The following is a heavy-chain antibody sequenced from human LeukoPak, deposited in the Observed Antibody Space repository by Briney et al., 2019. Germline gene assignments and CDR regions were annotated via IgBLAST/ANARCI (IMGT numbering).Heavy chain of an antibody. Sequence: SETLSLTCTVSGGSISSSSYYWGWIRQPPGKGLEWIGSIYCSGSTYYNPSLKSRVTISVDTSKNQFSLKLSSVTAADTAVYYWARHPLWFGELLSPNWFDPWGQGTLVTVSS. CDR3: ARHPLWFGELLSPNWFDP. CDR1: GGSISSSSYY. D-gene: IGHD3-10*01. J-gene: IGHJ5*02. V-gene: IGHV4-39*01. CDR2: IYCSGST.